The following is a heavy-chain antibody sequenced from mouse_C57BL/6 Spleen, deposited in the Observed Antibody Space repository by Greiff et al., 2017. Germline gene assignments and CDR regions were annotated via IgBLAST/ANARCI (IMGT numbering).Heavy chain of an antibody. CDR1: GYAFSSSW. Sequence: VQVVESGPELVKPGASVKISCKASGYAFSSSWMNWVKQRPGKGLEWIGRIYPGDGDTNYNGKFKGKATLTADKSSSTAYMQLSSLTSEDSAVYFCARSAYGYDVDYWGQGTTLTVSS. J-gene: IGHJ2*01. CDR3: ARSAYGYDVDY. CDR2: IYPGDGDT. V-gene: IGHV1-82*01. D-gene: IGHD2-2*01.